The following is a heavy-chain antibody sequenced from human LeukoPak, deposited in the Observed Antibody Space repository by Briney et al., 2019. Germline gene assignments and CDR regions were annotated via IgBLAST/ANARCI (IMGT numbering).Heavy chain of an antibody. CDR2: ISSSSSYI. Sequence: PGGSLRLSCAASGFTFSSYSMNWVRQAPGKGLEWVSSISSSSSYIYYADSVKGRFTISRDNAKNSLYLQMNSLRAEDTAVYYCARELVGATSYYFDYWGQGTLVTVSS. CDR1: GFTFSSYS. V-gene: IGHV3-21*01. CDR3: ARELVGATSYYFDY. J-gene: IGHJ4*02. D-gene: IGHD1-26*01.